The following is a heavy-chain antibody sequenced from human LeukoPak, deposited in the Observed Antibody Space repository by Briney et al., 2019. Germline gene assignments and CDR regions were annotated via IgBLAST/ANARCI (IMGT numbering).Heavy chain of an antibody. V-gene: IGHV3-74*01. D-gene: IGHD3-3*01. J-gene: IGHJ4*02. Sequence: GGSLRLSCAASGFTFSGFWMHWVRQAPGKGLVWVSCISFDGSDATYADSVKGRFTISRDNAKNTLHLQMDSLRAEDTAVYYCAKDQSPRGERFLEWLRPEKSFSYYFDYWGQGTLVTVSS. CDR2: ISFDGSDA. CDR1: GFTFSGFW. CDR3: AKDQSPRGERFLEWLRPEKSFSYYFDY.